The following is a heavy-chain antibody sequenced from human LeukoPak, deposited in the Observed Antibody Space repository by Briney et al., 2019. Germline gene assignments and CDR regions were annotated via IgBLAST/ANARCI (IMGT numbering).Heavy chain of an antibody. Sequence: PSETLSLTCTVSGGSISSYYWSWIRQPPGKGLEWIGYIYYSGSTNYNPSLKSRVTISVDTSKNQFSLKLSSVTAADTAVYYCARSEWNYDILTGYYMRNYYGMDVWGQGTTVTVSS. CDR3: ARSEWNYDILTGYYMRNYYGMDV. V-gene: IGHV4-59*01. D-gene: IGHD3-9*01. CDR1: GGSISSYY. CDR2: IYYSGST. J-gene: IGHJ6*02.